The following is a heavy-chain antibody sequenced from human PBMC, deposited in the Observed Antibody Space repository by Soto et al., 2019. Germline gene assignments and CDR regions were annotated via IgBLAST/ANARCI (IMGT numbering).Heavy chain of an antibody. CDR3: ARGYSSVSDS. CDR1: GFTFSDHW. V-gene: IGHV3-74*01. Sequence: EVQLVESGGGVVQPGGSLRLSCAASGFTFSDHWMHWVRQVPGKGLVWVAGINSDGSTTTYADSVKGRFTISRANARNTRYRQVDRLRAGHTILYQGARGYSSVSDSWGQGTLLPVPS. J-gene: IGHJ4*02. CDR2: INSDGSTT. D-gene: IGHD6-19*01.